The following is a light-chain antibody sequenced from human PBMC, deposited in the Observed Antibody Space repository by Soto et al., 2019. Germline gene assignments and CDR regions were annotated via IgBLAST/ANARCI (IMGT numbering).Light chain of an antibody. Sequence: IVLTQSPATLSLSPGERATLSCRASQTFGFYLAWYQQNAGQAPRRLIYNASNRATGIPARFSGSGSGTDFTLTISSLAPEDFEVYYCQQRSNWPLTFGGGTKVDIK. CDR1: QTFGFY. V-gene: IGKV3-11*01. J-gene: IGKJ4*01. CDR3: QQRSNWPLT. CDR2: NAS.